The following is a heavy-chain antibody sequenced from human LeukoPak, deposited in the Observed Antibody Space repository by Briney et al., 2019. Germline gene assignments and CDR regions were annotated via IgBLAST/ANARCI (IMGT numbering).Heavy chain of an antibody. J-gene: IGHJ4*02. Sequence: PGGSLTLSCAASGFTFSSYWMNWVSQAPGKGLVWVSRIASDGSSTTYADSVKGRFSISRDNAKNTLYLQMNSLRVEDTAVYYCARGRPHGNDYWGQGTLVTVSS. CDR2: IASDGSST. V-gene: IGHV3-74*01. CDR3: ARGRPHGNDY. CDR1: GFTFSSYW. D-gene: IGHD4-23*01.